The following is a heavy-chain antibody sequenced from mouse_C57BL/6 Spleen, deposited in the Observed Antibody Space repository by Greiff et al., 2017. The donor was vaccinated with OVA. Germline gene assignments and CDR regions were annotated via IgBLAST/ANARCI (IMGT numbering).Heavy chain of an antibody. CDR2: IDPSDRYT. CDR3: ARGGWSAWFAY. J-gene: IGHJ3*01. CDR1: GYTFTSYW. Sequence: QVQLQQPGAELVKPGASVKLSCKASGYTFTSYWMQWVKQRPGQGLEWIGEIDPSDRYTNYNQKFKGKATLTVDTSSSTAYMQLSGLTSEDSAVYYCARGGWSAWFAYWGQGTLVTVSA. V-gene: IGHV1-50*01. D-gene: IGHD3-3*01.